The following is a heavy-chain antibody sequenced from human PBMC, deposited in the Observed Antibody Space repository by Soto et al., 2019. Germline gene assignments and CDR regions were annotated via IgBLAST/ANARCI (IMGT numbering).Heavy chain of an antibody. CDR2: ISYDGSKE. Sequence: QVHLVESGGGVVLPGKSLRLSCTASGFTFSNFEMHWVRQAPGRGLEWVALISYDGSKEFYTDSVKGRFTISRDNSNNIQYLQRNRLITEDTAVYFCAREVGYNYGRLDPWSEGTLVPVSS. D-gene: IGHD5-12*01. V-gene: IGHV3-30-3*01. CDR3: AREVGYNYGRLDP. J-gene: IGHJ5*02. CDR1: GFTFSNFE.